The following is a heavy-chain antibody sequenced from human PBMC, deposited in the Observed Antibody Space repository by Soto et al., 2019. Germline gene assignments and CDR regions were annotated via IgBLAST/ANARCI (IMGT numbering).Heavy chain of an antibody. Sequence: GGSLRLSCAASGFTFSDYYMSWIRQAPGKGLEWVSYISSSGSTIYYADSVKGRFTISGDNAENSLYLQMNSLRAEDTAVYYCAREISPLITMIVVAPPDYWGQGTLVTVSS. V-gene: IGHV3-11*01. D-gene: IGHD3-22*01. CDR3: AREISPLITMIVVAPPDY. J-gene: IGHJ4*02. CDR2: ISSSGSTI. CDR1: GFTFSDYY.